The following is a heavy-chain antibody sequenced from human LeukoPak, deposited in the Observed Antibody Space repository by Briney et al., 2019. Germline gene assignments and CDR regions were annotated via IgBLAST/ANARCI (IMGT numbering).Heavy chain of an antibody. CDR3: ARHATFQVGDYYFDY. Sequence: SETLSLTCTVSGYSISSGYFWGWMRQPPGKGLEWIGSIYQSETAHYNPSLKSRVTISVDTSKNQFSLKLRSVMAADTAVYYCARHATFQVGDYYFDYWGQGTLVTVSS. V-gene: IGHV4-38-2*02. CDR2: IYQSETA. CDR1: GYSISSGYF. D-gene: IGHD1-26*01. J-gene: IGHJ4*02.